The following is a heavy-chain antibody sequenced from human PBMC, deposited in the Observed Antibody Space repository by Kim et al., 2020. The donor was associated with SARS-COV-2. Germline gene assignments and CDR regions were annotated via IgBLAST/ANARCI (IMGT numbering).Heavy chain of an antibody. CDR1: GGTFSSYP. J-gene: IGHJ2*01. D-gene: IGHD2-15*01. V-gene: IGHV1-69*13. CDR2: IIPIFGTA. Sequence: SVKVSCKASGGTFSSYPISWVRQAPGQGLEWMGGIIPIFGTANYAQKFQGRVTITADESTSTAYMELSSLRSKDTALYYCARSQPLYCSGGSCYRDWYFDLWGRGTLVPVSS. CDR3: ARSQPLYCSGGSCYRDWYFDL.